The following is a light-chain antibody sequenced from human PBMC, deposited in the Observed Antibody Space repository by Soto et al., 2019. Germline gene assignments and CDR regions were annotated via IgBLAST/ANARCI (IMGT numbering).Light chain of an antibody. CDR3: QAWERSTLYV. V-gene: IGLV3-1*01. J-gene: IGLJ1*01. CDR2: QDS. CDR1: KLGDKY. Sequence: SYDLTQPPSVSVSPGQTASITCSGDKLGDKYACWYQQKPGQSPVLVIYQDSKRPSGIPERFSGSNSGNTATLTISGTQAMDEADYYCQAWERSTLYVLGTGTKVTGL.